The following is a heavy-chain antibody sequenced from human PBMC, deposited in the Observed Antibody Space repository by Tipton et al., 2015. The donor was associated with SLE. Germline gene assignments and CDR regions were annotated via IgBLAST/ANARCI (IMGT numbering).Heavy chain of an antibody. V-gene: IGHV3-74*01. Sequence: SLRLSCAASGFTFSSYWMHWVRQAPGKGLVWVSRINSDGSSTSYADSVKGRFTISRDNAKNTLYLQMNSLRAEDTAVYYCARVRNYYYMDVWGKGTTVTVSS. CDR1: GFTFSSYW. CDR3: ARVRNYYYMDV. CDR2: INSDGSST. J-gene: IGHJ6*03.